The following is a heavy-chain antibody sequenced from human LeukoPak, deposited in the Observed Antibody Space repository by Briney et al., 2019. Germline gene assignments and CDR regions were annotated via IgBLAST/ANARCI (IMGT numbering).Heavy chain of an antibody. Sequence: GESLRLSCAASGFTVSSNYMSWVRQVPGKGLEWVSVIYSDGTISYADSVKGRFTISRDNSENTLYLQMNSLRVEDTAVYYCAREVGGGASGQWGQGTLVTVFS. V-gene: IGHV3-66*01. CDR2: IYSDGTI. J-gene: IGHJ4*02. D-gene: IGHD3-16*01. CDR3: AREVGGGASGQ. CDR1: GFTVSSNY.